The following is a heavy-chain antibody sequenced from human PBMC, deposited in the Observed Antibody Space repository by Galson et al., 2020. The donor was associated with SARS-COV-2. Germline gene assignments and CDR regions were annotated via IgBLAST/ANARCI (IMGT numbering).Heavy chain of an antibody. V-gene: IGHV3-30*04. J-gene: IGHJ4*02. Sequence: GESLKISCAASGFTFSYYAMHWVRQAPGKGLEWVAVISYDGSNKYSADSVKGRFTVSRDNSKDTLYLQMNSLRPEDTAVYYCARGQYYYDSSGYELDYWGQGTLVTVSS. CDR1: GFTFSYYA. CDR3: ARGQYYYDSSGYELDY. CDR2: ISYDGSNK. D-gene: IGHD3-22*01.